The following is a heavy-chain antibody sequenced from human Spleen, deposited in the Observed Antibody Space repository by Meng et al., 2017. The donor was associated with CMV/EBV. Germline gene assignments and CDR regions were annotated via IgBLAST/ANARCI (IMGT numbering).Heavy chain of an antibody. CDR1: GGSISSGDYY. Sequence: TCTVAGGSISSGDYYWNWIRQHPGKGLEWIGYIYYSGSTYYNPSLKSRVIILVDTSKNQFSLELSSVTAADTAVYFCARDRNRNWFDAWGQGTLVTVSS. V-gene: IGHV4-31*03. CDR2: IYYSGST. J-gene: IGHJ5*02. D-gene: IGHD1-14*01. CDR3: ARDRNRNWFDA.